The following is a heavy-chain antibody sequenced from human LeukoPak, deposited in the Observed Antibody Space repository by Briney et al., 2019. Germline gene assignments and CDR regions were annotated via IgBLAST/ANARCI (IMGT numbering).Heavy chain of an antibody. CDR1: GGTFSSYA. J-gene: IGHJ3*02. D-gene: IGHD2-2*01. CDR2: IIPILGIA. Sequence: ASVKVSCKASGGTFSSYAISWVRQAPGQGLEWMGRIIPILGIANYAQKFQGRVTITADKSTSTAYMELSSLRSEDAAVYYCARDLIVHCSSTSCYGSHGRHDAFDIWGQGTMVTVSS. CDR3: ARDLIVHCSSTSCYGSHGRHDAFDI. V-gene: IGHV1-69*04.